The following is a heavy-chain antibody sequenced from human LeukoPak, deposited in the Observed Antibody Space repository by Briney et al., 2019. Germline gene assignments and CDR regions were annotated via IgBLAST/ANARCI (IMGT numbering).Heavy chain of an antibody. CDR3: ARDSSIAARRTRSWFDP. D-gene: IGHD6-6*01. J-gene: IGHJ5*02. Sequence: GASVKVSSKASVYAFTIYGISWVRQAPGQGIEWMGWISAYNGNTNYAQKLQGRVTMTTDTSTSTAYMELRSLRSDDTAVYYCARDSSIAARRTRSWFDPWGQGTLVTVSS. V-gene: IGHV1-18*01. CDR2: ISAYNGNT. CDR1: VYAFTIYG.